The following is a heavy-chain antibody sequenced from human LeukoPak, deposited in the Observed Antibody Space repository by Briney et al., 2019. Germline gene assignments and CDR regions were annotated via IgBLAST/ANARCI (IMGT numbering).Heavy chain of an antibody. J-gene: IGHJ4*02. D-gene: IGHD2-2*01. V-gene: IGHV1-2*06. CDR1: GYTFTGYH. CDR2: INPNSGDT. Sequence: ASVKVSCRASGYTFTGYHIHWVRQAPGQGLEWMGRINPNSGDTNYAQNFQGRVTMTRDTSINTAYMELSRLRSDDSAVYYCARDYCSSTSCLFDYWGQGTLVTVSS. CDR3: ARDYCSSTSCLFDY.